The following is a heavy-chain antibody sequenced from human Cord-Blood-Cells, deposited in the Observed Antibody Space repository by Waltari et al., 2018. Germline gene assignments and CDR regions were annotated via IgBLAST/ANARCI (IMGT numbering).Heavy chain of an antibody. J-gene: IGHJ6*02. CDR2: IYYSGST. CDR3: ARHRPGSSWHPYYYYGMDV. Sequence: QVQLQESGPGLVKPSETLSLTCTVSGGSISSYYWSWIRQPPGKGMEWIGYIYYSGSTNYNPSLKSRVTISVDTSKNQFSLKLSSVTAADTAVYYCARHRPGSSWHPYYYYGMDVWGQGTTVTVSS. D-gene: IGHD6-13*01. CDR1: GGSISSYY. V-gene: IGHV4-59*08.